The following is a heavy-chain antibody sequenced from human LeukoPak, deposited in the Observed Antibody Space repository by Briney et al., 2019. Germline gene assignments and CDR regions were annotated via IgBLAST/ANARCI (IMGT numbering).Heavy chain of an antibody. V-gene: IGHV5-51*01. D-gene: IGHD2-15*01. CDR2: IYPGDSDT. Sequence: GESLKISCKGSGYSFTSYWIGWVRQMPGKGLEWMGIIYPGDSDTRYSPSFQGQVTISADKSISTAYLQWSSLKASDTAMYYCARVSCSGGSCYSEGYYYYGMDVWGQGTTVTVSS. CDR1: GYSFTSYW. CDR3: ARVSCSGGSCYSEGYYYYGMDV. J-gene: IGHJ6*02.